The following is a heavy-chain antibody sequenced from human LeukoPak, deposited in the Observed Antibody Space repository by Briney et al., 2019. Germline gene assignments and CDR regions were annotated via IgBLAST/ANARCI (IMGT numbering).Heavy chain of an antibody. V-gene: IGHV4-39*07. CDR1: GGSISNSNYY. D-gene: IGHD1-26*01. CDR3: ARSGSYFYLYFDY. Sequence: PSETLSLTCSVSGGSISNSNYYWGWIRLPPGKGLEWIGSIYYSGSTYYNPSLKSRVTISVDTSKNQFSLKLSSVTAADTAVYYCARSGSYFYLYFDYWGQGTLVTVSS. J-gene: IGHJ4*02. CDR2: IYYSGST.